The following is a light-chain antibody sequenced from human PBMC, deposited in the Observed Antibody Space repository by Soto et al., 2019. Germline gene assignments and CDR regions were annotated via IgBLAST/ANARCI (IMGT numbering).Light chain of an antibody. CDR1: QSVSSY. Sequence: EIVLTQSPATLSLSPGERATLSCRASQSVSSYLAWYQQKPGQAPRLLIYDASSRATGIPARFSGSGSGTEFTLTISSLEPEDFAVYYCQQRSNSPVTFGQGTRVDIK. J-gene: IGKJ1*01. V-gene: IGKV3-11*01. CDR3: QQRSNSPVT. CDR2: DAS.